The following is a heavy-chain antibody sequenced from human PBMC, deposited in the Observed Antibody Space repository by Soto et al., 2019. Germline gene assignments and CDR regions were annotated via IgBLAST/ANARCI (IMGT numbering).Heavy chain of an antibody. J-gene: IGHJ4*02. D-gene: IGHD3-3*01. V-gene: IGHV3-74*03. CDR3: AKERRLYDFRSGPWPN. CDR2: INRDGSTA. CDR1: GFTFSSSW. Sequence: GGSLRLSCAASGFTFSSSWMNWVRQAPGEGLVWVARINRDGSTATYADSVKGRFSISRDNSKNTLYLQMNSLRAEDTAVYYCAKERRLYDFRSGPWPNWGQGTLVTVSS.